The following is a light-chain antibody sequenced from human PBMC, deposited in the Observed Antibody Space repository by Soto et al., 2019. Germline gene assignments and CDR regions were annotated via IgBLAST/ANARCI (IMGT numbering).Light chain of an antibody. CDR1: QRLVHADGSTY. Sequence: DIVMTQSPLSSPVTLGQPASISCRSSQRLVHADGSTYLSWLQQRPGQPPRLLIYKISNRLSGVPDRFSGSGAGTYFTLKISRVEAEDVGVYYCMQATQFPRTFGQGTKVEIE. CDR3: MQATQFPRT. CDR2: KIS. V-gene: IGKV2-24*01. J-gene: IGKJ1*01.